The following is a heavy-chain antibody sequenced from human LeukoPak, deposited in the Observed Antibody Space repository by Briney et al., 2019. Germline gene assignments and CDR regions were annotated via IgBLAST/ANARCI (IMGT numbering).Heavy chain of an antibody. V-gene: IGHV3-53*01. CDR3: ARGTIYSPRGEDF. D-gene: IGHD5-12*01. Sequence: GGSLRLSCAASGFTVRSNYMSWVRQAPGKGLEWVSVIYSGGTTYYADSVKGTFTISRDNSKNTVYIQMNSLRAEDTAVYYCARGTIYSPRGEDFWGQGTLVTVSS. J-gene: IGHJ4*02. CDR1: GFTVRSNY. CDR2: IYSGGTT.